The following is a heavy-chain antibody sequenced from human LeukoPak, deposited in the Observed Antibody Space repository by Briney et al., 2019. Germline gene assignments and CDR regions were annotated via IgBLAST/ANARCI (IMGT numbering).Heavy chain of an antibody. J-gene: IGHJ4*02. D-gene: IGHD2-21*02. Sequence: GESLKISCKGSGYSFTSYWIGWVRQMPGKGLEWMGIIYPGDSDTRYSPSFQGQVTISADKSISTAYLQWSSLKASDTAMYYCARPNIAYCGGDCTFDYWGQGTLVTVSS. CDR1: GYSFTSYW. CDR3: ARPNIAYCGGDCTFDY. V-gene: IGHV5-51*01. CDR2: IYPGDSDT.